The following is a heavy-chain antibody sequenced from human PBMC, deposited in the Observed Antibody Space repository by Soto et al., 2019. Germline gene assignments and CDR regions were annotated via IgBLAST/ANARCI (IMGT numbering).Heavy chain of an antibody. CDR3: VKEANPFINTLVVLIFDY. D-gene: IGHD3-22*01. CDR2: ISRDGRST. J-gene: IGHJ4*02. CDR1: GFTFSMHS. Sequence: GGSLRLSCAASGFTFSMHSMHWVRQTPGKALEYVSAISRDGRSTFYADSVKGRFTISRDNSKNTLYLRMNSLRSDDTAVYYCVKEANPFINTLVVLIFDYWGQGTQVTVSS. V-gene: IGHV3-64D*08.